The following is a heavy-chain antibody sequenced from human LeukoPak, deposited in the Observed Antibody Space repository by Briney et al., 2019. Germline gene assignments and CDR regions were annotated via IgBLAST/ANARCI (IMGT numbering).Heavy chain of an antibody. V-gene: IGHV3-74*01. CDR2: INGDGSSI. CDR3: ARERGPYGWFDP. CDR1: GFSSNSYW. J-gene: IGHJ5*02. D-gene: IGHD3-10*01. Sequence: GGSLRLSCAASGFSSNSYWMHWARHAPGKGLVWVARINGDGSSINYADSVKGRFTISRDNAKNTLYLQMNSLRVEDTAVYYCARERGPYGWFDPWGQGTLVTVSS.